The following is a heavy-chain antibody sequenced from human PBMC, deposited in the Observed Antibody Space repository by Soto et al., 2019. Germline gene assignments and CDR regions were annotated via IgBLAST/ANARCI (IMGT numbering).Heavy chain of an antibody. Sequence: ASVKVSCKASGYTFTSYDINWVRHATGQGLEWMGWMNPNSGNTGYAQKFQGRVTMTRNTSISTAYMELSSLRSEDTAVYYGARGLLGDYGDSGWGQGTSVIVDS. V-gene: IGHV1-8*01. D-gene: IGHD4-17*01. CDR2: MNPNSGNT. CDR1: GYTFTSYD. J-gene: IGHJ4*02. CDR3: ARGLLGDYGDSG.